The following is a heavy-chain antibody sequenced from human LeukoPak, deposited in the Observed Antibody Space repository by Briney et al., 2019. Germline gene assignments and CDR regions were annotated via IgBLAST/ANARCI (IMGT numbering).Heavy chain of an antibody. D-gene: IGHD2-15*01. CDR2: IYYSGST. Sequence: SQTLSLTCTVSGGSISSGDYYWSWIRQPPGKGLEWIGYIYYSGSTYYNPSLKSRVTISVDTSKNQFSLKLRSVTAADTAVYYCARAGCSGGSCYIRGFFDYWGQGTLVTVSS. J-gene: IGHJ4*02. V-gene: IGHV4-30-4*01. CDR3: ARAGCSGGSCYIRGFFDY. CDR1: GGSISSGDYY.